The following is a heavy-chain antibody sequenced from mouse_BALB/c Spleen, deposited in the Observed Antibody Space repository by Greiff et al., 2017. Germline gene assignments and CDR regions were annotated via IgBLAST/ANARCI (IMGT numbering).Heavy chain of an antibody. J-gene: IGHJ4*01. V-gene: IGHV1-14*01. Sequence: VQLQQSGPELVKPGASVKMSCKASGFTFTSYVMPWVNQTPGQGLEWIGYINPYNDGTKYNEKFKGKATLTSDKSSSTAYMELSSLTSEDSAVYYCARPAYYGNTYAMDYWGQGTSVTVSS. CDR1: GFTFTSYV. CDR3: ARPAYYGNTYAMDY. D-gene: IGHD2-10*01. CDR2: INPYNDGT.